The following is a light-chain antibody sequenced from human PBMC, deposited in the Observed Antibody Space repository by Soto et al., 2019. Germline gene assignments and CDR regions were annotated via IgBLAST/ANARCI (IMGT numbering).Light chain of an antibody. J-gene: IGLJ1*01. Sequence: QSALTQPRSVSGSPGQSVTISCTGTSSDVGGYNYDSWYQQHPGKAPKLMIYDVSKRPSGVPDRSSGSKTGNTASLTISGLQAEYEVDYYCCPYAGSYTYVFGTGTKLTVL. CDR1: SSDVGGYNY. CDR3: CPYAGSYTYV. V-gene: IGLV2-11*01. CDR2: DVS.